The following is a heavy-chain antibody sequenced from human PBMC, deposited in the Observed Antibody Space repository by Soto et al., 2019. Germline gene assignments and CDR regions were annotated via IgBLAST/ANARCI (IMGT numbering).Heavy chain of an antibody. V-gene: IGHV1-3*01. D-gene: IGHD6-13*01. J-gene: IGHJ5*02. CDR3: ARPKTIGAAAGKGWFDP. CDR1: GYTFTSYA. CDR2: INAGNGNT. Sequence: SVKVSCKDSGYTFTSYAMHWVRQVPGQRLEWMGWINAGNGNTKYSQKFQGRVTITRDTSASTAYMELSSLRSEDTAMYYCARPKTIGAAAGKGWFDPWGQGTLVTVSS.